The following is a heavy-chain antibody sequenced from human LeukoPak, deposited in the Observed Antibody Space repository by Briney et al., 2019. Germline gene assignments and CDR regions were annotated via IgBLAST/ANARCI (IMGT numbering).Heavy chain of an antibody. CDR2: ISGSGGST. CDR1: GFTFSSYA. J-gene: IGHJ4*02. D-gene: IGHD3-10*01. CDR3: AKDGFGYGSPAPYYFDY. V-gene: IGHV3-23*01. Sequence: QAGGSLRLSCAASGFTFSSYAMSWVRQAPGKGLEWVSAISGSGGSTYYADSVKGRFTISRDNSKNTLYLQMNSLRAEDTAVYYCAKDGFGYGSPAPYYFDYWGQGTLVTVSS.